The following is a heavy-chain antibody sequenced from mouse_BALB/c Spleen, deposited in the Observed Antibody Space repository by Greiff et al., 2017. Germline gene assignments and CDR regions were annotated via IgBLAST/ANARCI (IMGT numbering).Heavy chain of an antibody. V-gene: IGHV1-14*01. Sequence: EVKLQQSGPELVKPGASVKMSCKASGYTFTSYVMHWVKQKPGQGLEWIGYINPYNDGTKYNEKFKGKATLTSDKSSSTAYMELSSLTSEDSAVYYCARWGRYDETWFAYWGQGTLVTVSA. D-gene: IGHD2-14*01. J-gene: IGHJ3*01. CDR3: ARWGRYDETWFAY. CDR1: GYTFTSYV. CDR2: INPYNDGT.